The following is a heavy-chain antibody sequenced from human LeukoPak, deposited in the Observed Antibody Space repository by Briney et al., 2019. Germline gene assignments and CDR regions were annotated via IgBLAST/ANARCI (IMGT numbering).Heavy chain of an antibody. J-gene: IGHJ4*02. D-gene: IGHD6-19*01. Sequence: KTGGSLRLSCAASGFTFSNAWMSWVRQAPGKGLEWVGRIKSKTDGGTTDYAAPVKGRFTISRDDSKNTLYLQMNSLKTEDTAVYYCTTYSSGWYIDYWGQGTLVTVSS. CDR1: GFTFSNAW. V-gene: IGHV3-15*01. CDR2: IKSKTDGGTT. CDR3: TTYSSGWYIDY.